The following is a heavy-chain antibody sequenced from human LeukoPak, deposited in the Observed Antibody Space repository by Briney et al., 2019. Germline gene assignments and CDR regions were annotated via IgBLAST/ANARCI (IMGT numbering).Heavy chain of an antibody. CDR1: GFTFSSYA. CDR2: ISYDGSNK. D-gene: IGHD4-11*01. V-gene: IGHV3-30-3*01. Sequence: GGSLRLSCAASGFTFSSYAMHWVRQAPGKGLEWVAVISYDGSNKYYADSVKGRFTISRDNSKNTLYLQMNSLRAEDTAVYYCARERGTVAFDYWGQGTLVTVSS. J-gene: IGHJ4*02. CDR3: ARERGTVAFDY.